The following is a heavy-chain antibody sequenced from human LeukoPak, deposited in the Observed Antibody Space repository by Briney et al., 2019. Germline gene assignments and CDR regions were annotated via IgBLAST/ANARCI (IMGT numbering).Heavy chain of an antibody. D-gene: IGHD5-24*01. V-gene: IGHV4-61*02. J-gene: IGHJ3*02. CDR2: IYTSGST. Sequence: PSETLSLTCTVSGGSISSGSYYWSWIRQPAGKGLEWIGRIYTSGSTNYNPSLKSRVTISVDTSKNKFSLKLSSVTAADTAVYYCARDSAMATITGDDAFDIWGQGTMVTVSS. CDR1: GGSISSGSYY. CDR3: ARDSAMATITGDDAFDI.